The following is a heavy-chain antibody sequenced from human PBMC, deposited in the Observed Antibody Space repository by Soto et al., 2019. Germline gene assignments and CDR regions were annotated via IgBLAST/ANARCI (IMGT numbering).Heavy chain of an antibody. V-gene: IGHV3-23*01. CDR3: ANLWAGGQQLVPY. Sequence: GGSLRLSCEASGFTFSSYAMSWVRQAPGKGLEWVSAISGSGGSTYYADSVKGRFTISRDNSKNTLYLQMNSLRAEDTAVYYCANLWAGGQQLVPYWGQGTLVTVSS. CDR1: GFTFSSYA. J-gene: IGHJ4*02. CDR2: ISGSGGST. D-gene: IGHD6-13*01.